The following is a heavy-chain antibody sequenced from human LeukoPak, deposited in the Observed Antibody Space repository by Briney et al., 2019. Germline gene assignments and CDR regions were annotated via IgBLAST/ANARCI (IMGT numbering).Heavy chain of an antibody. D-gene: IGHD3-16*02. CDR3: AKVELSASGGELDP. CDR2: IRGDGVTT. CDR1: GFTFSSYW. V-gene: IGHV3-23*01. Sequence: PGGSLRLSCAASGFTFSSYWMSWVRQAPGKGLEWVSAIRGDGVTTYDADSVKGRFTISRDNFKNTLYLEMKSLRADDTAVYYCAKVELSASGGELDPWGQGTLVIVSS. J-gene: IGHJ5*02.